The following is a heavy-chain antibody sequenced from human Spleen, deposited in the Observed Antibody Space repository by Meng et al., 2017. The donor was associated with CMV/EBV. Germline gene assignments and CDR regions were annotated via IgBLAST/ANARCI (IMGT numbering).Heavy chain of an antibody. V-gene: IGHV3-23*01. CDR3: AKWHMVRETIGYPDYFDY. CDR2: ISGSGGTT. J-gene: IGHJ4*02. Sequence: GESLKISCAASGFTFSNYALSWVRQGPGKGLEWVSAISGSGGTTHYADSVKGRFTISRDNSKNTLYLQMNSLRAEDTAVYYCAKWHMVRETIGYPDYFDYWGQGTLVTVSS. D-gene: IGHD3-10*01. CDR1: GFTFSNYA.